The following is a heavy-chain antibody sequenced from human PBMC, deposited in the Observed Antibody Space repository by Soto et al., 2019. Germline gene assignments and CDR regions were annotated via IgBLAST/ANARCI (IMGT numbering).Heavy chain of an antibody. D-gene: IGHD6-19*01. V-gene: IGHV4-59*08. J-gene: IGHJ4*02. CDR2: TDYSGKT. Sequence: QVQLQESGPGLVRPSETLYLTCTVPSDSISSYYWIWIRQSPGKGLEWIGDTDYSGKTNFNPSLKSRVTRSGDTSKNQFSLRLSSVTAADTAVYYCASAVGDPLYAPDYLAQWPLGSV. CDR1: SDSISSYY. CDR3: ASAVGDPLYAPDY.